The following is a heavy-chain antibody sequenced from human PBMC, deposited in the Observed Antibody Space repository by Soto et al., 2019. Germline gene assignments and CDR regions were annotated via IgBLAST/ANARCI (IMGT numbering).Heavy chain of an antibody. V-gene: IGHV3-7*01. Sequence: GGSLRLSCAASGFTFTNYWMSWVRQDPGKGLEWVANIKQDGSEKYYADSAKGRFIISRDNAKTSLYLQMNSLRAEDTAVYYCARDMGVFWSGYPEGGFDYWGQGTPVTVSS. CDR3: ARDMGVFWSGYPEGGFDY. CDR2: IKQDGSEK. J-gene: IGHJ4*02. CDR1: GFTFTNYW. D-gene: IGHD3-3*01.